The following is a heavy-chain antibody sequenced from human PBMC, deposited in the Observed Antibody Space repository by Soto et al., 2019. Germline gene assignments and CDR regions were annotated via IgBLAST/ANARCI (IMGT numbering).Heavy chain of an antibody. D-gene: IGHD2-15*01. CDR1: GGSISSYY. CDR2: IYYSGST. Sequence: QVQLQESGPGLVKPSETLSLTCTVSGGSISSYYWSWIRQPPGKGLEWIGYIYYSGSTNYNPSLKSRVTISVDTSKNQFSLKLSSVTAADTAVYYCARVRLLLVRGAFDIWGQGTMVTVSS. J-gene: IGHJ3*02. V-gene: IGHV4-59*01. CDR3: ARVRLLLVRGAFDI.